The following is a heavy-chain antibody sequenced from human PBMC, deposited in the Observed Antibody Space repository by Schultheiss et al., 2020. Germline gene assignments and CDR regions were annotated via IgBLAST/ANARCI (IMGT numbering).Heavy chain of an antibody. Sequence: GSLRLSCAASGFTFSSYAMHWVRQAPGKGLEWVAVISYDGSNKYYADSVKGRFTISRDNSKNTLYLQMNSLRAEDTAVYYCARLRELPDYWGQGTLVTVSS. CDR3: ARLRELPDY. D-gene: IGHD1-26*01. J-gene: IGHJ4*02. V-gene: IGHV3-30*04. CDR1: GFTFSSYA. CDR2: ISYDGSNK.